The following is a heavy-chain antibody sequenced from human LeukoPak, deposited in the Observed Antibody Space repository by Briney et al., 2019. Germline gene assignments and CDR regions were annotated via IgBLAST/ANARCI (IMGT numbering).Heavy chain of an antibody. CDR2: ISYDGSNK. D-gene: IGHD5-24*01. CDR3: ARDTAVERWLQSHYYYGMGV. V-gene: IGHV3-30*03. Sequence: GRSLRLSCAASGFSFSSYGMHWVRQAPGKGLEWVAVISYDGSNKYYADSVKGRFTISRDNSKNTLYLQMNSLRAEDTAVYYCARDTAVERWLQSHYYYGMGVWGQGTTVTVSS. J-gene: IGHJ6*02. CDR1: GFSFSSYG.